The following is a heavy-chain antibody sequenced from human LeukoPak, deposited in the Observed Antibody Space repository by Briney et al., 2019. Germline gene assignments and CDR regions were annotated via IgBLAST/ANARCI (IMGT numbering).Heavy chain of an antibody. D-gene: IGHD1-26*01. CDR3: ARDGLSGSYILSY. J-gene: IGHJ4*02. V-gene: IGHV1-69*13. CDR1: GGTFSSYA. Sequence: ASVKVSCKASGGTFSSYAISWVRQAPGQGLEWMGGIIPIFGTANYAQKFQGRVTITADESTSTAYMELSSLRSEDTAVYYCARDGLSGSYILSYWGQGTLVTVSS. CDR2: IIPIFGTA.